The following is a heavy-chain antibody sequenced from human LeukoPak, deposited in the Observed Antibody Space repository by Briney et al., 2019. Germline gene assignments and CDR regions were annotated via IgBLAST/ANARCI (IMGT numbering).Heavy chain of an antibody. CDR1: GYSFTSYW. CDR3: AKPVEMATISDAFDI. D-gene: IGHD5-24*01. CDR2: IYPGDSDT. Sequence: GESLKISCKASGYSFTSYWIGWVRQMPRKGLERMGIIYPGDSDTRYSPSFQGQVTISADKSISTAYLQWSSLKASDTAMYYCAKPVEMATISDAFDIWGQGTMVTVSS. J-gene: IGHJ3*02. V-gene: IGHV5-51*01.